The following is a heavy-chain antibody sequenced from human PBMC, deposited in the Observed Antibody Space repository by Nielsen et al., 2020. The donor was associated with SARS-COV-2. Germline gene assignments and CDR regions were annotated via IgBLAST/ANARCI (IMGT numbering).Heavy chain of an antibody. V-gene: IGHV1-46*01. Sequence: ASVKVSCKASGYTFTSYYMHWVRQAPGQGLEWMGIINPSGGSTSYAQKFQGRATMTRDTSTSTVYMELSSLRSEDTAVYYCARVGGGDPQADYWGQGTLVTVSS. CDR2: INPSGGST. CDR3: ARVGGGDPQADY. J-gene: IGHJ4*02. CDR1: GYTFTSYY. D-gene: IGHD2-21*02.